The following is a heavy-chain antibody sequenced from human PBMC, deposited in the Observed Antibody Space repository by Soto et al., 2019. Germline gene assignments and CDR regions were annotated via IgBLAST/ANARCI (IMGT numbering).Heavy chain of an antibody. CDR2: IKQDGSEK. Sequence: EVQLVESGGGLVQPGGSLRLSCADSGFTFSSYWMSWVRQAPGKGLEWVANIKQDGSEKYYVDSVKGRFTISRDNAKNSLYLQMNSLRAEDTAVYYCAREVCSGGSCYWGAFDIWGQGTMVTVSS. D-gene: IGHD2-15*01. CDR1: GFTFSSYW. J-gene: IGHJ3*02. CDR3: AREVCSGGSCYWGAFDI. V-gene: IGHV3-7*01.